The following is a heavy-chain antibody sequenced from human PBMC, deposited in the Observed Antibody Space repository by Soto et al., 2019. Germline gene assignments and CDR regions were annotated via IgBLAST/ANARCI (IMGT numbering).Heavy chain of an antibody. J-gene: IGHJ5*02. D-gene: IGHD6-25*01. Sequence: QVQLQESSPGLVEPSQTLALTCSVSGGSVSSDAYYWSWIRQHPGKGLEWIGYVHFSGYTYYNPSLKSRVSISADTSQNQFSLKVSSVTAADTAVYYCARGHLGFMAWFDPWGQGTLVTVSS. CDR3: ARGHLGFMAWFDP. CDR1: GGSVSSDAYY. V-gene: IGHV4-31*03. CDR2: VHFSGYT.